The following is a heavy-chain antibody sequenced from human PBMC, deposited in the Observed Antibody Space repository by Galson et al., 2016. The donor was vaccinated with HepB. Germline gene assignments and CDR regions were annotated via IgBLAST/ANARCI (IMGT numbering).Heavy chain of an antibody. CDR2: THPGDSDT. J-gene: IGHJ3*02. Sequence: QSGAEVKKPGESLQISCKGFGYNFTNYWIAWVRQMPGKGLEWMAITHPGDSDTRCSPSFQGQVTISVDNSISTAFLRWSSLKASDTGMYYCARQQWAQVPDDAFDIWGQGTMVAVSS. D-gene: IGHD2-8*01. V-gene: IGHV5-51*01. CDR3: ARQQWAQVPDDAFDI. CDR1: GYNFTNYW.